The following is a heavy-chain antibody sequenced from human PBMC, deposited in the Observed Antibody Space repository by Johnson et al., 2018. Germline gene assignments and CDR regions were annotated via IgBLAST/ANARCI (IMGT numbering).Heavy chain of an antibody. CDR2: IRSKAYGGTT. D-gene: IGHD2-2*01. CDR3: TRDLRSNGMDV. V-gene: IGHV3-49*05. Sequence: VQLVESGGGLVKPGRSLRLSCTASGFTFGDYAMSWFRQAPGKGLEWVGFIRSKAYGGTTEYAASVKDRFTISRDDSKSIAYPQMNSLKTEDTAVYYCTRDLRSNGMDVWGQGTTVTVSS. J-gene: IGHJ6*02. CDR1: GFTFGDYA.